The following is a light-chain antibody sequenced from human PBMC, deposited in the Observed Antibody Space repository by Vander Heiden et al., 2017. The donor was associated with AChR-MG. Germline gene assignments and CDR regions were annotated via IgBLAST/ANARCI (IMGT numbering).Light chain of an antibody. CDR2: STN. V-gene: IGLV8-61*01. J-gene: IGLJ3*02. Sequence: QTVVTQEPSFSVSPGGTVTLTCGLSSGSVSTSDYASWYQQTPGQAPRTLIYSTNIRSSGVPDRFSGSILGNKAALTITGAQADDESDYYCVLYMGSGIWVFGGGTKLTVL. CDR1: SGSVSTSDY. CDR3: VLYMGSGIWV.